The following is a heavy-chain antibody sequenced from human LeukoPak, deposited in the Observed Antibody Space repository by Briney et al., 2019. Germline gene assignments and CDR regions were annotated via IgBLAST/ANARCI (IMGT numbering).Heavy chain of an antibody. V-gene: IGHV3-30*14. D-gene: IGHD5-12*01. CDR1: GFTFSNYA. CDR2: ISKDGTNE. CDR3: ARGPSGYHNT. J-gene: IGHJ4*02. Sequence: GGSLRLSCAASGFTFSNYAMHWVRQAPGKGLEWVAVISKDGTNEKYADSVKGRFTISRDNSNNTLYLQMNSLRAEDTAVYYCARGPSGYHNTGGQGTLVTVSS.